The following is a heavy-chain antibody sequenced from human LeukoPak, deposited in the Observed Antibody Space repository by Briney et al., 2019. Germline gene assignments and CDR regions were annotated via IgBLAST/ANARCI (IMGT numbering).Heavy chain of an antibody. CDR2: ITGSGGNT. CDR3: AQWGDFDVLTGYYVPDF. CDR1: GVTFSNYA. V-gene: IGHV3-23*01. Sequence: TGGSLRLSCAASGVTFSNYAISWVRQAPGKGLEWVSAITGSGGNTYYADSVKGRFTISRDNSKNTLYLQMNSLRAEDTAVYYCAQWGDFDVLTGYYVPDFWGQGTLVTVSS. J-gene: IGHJ4*02. D-gene: IGHD3-9*01.